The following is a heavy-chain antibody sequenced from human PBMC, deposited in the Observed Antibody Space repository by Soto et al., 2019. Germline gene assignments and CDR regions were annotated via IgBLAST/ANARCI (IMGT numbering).Heavy chain of an antibody. D-gene: IGHD6-6*01. J-gene: IGHJ4*02. CDR2: IDSRGRTF. CDR1: GFTFRDYS. V-gene: IGHV3-11*01. CDR3: ASQAARTYIDS. Sequence: PGGALRLSCVASGFTFRDYSMSWGRQAGGKGVEWVGFIDSRGRTFSPADSVRGRFTISRDNAENSLYLQMDSVRADDADVYYCASQAARTYIDSWGQGNSVTVSS.